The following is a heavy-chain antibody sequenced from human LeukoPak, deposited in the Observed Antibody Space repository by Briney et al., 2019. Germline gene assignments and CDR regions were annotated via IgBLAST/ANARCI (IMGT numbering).Heavy chain of an antibody. J-gene: IGHJ4*02. CDR2: IYYSGST. D-gene: IGHD3-22*01. CDR3: AXGLYDSSGYFPFGY. Sequence: PSQTLSLTCTVSGGSISSGGYYWSWIRQHPGKGXXXXXXIYYSGSTYYXXXXXXXVTISVDTSKNQFSLKLSSVTAADTAVYYCAXGLYDSSGYFPFGYWGQGTLVTVSS. CDR1: GGSISSGGYY. V-gene: IGHV4-31*03.